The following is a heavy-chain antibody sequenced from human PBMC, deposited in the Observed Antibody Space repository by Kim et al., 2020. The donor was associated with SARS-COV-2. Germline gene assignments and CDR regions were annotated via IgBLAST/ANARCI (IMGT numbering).Heavy chain of an antibody. CDR2: MNPNSGNT. CDR3: ARGRIAVANTIDY. V-gene: IGHV1-8*01. CDR1: GYTFTSYD. J-gene: IGHJ4*02. D-gene: IGHD6-19*01. Sequence: ASVKVSCKASGYTFTSYDINWVRQATGQGLEWMGWMNPNSGNTGYAQKVQGRVTMTRNTSISTAYMELSRLRSEDTAVYYCARGRIAVANTIDYWGQGTLVTVSS.